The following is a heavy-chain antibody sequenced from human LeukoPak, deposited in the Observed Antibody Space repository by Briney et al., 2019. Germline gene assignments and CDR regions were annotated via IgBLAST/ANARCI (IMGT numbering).Heavy chain of an antibody. D-gene: IGHD4-11*01. CDR1: GYTFTGNH. CDR3: ATFIFITPTTGDAFNI. CDR2: INANSGDP. V-gene: IGHV1-2*02. Sequence: ASVKVSCKASGYTFTGNHMHWVRQAPGQGLEWMAWINANSGDPICAQKFQGRVTLTRDTSIGTAYMELSSLRSDDTAVYYCATFIFITPTTGDAFNIWGQGTMVSVSS. J-gene: IGHJ3*02.